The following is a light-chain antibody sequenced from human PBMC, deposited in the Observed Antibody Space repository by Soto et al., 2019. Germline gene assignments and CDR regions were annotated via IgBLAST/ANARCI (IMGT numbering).Light chain of an antibody. CDR3: QQLSNWYT. V-gene: IGKV3-11*01. J-gene: IGKJ2*01. CDR1: QSVSSY. CDR2: DAS. Sequence: EIVLTQSPATLSLSPGERATLSCRASQSVSSYLAWYQQKPGQAPRLLIYDASNRATGIPARFSGSGSGTDFTITISSLEPEDFAGYSCQQLSNWYTFGKGTKLEIK.